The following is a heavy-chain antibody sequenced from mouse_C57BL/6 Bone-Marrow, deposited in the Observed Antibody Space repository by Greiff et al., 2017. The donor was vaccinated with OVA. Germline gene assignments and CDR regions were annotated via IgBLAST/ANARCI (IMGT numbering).Heavy chain of an antibody. V-gene: IGHV1-5*01. J-gene: IGHJ2*01. D-gene: IGHD6-1*01. CDR3: TRGLLRDYFDY. CDR2: IYPGNSDT. Sequence: EVQLQQSGPVLARPGASVKMSCKTSGYTFTSYWMHWVKQRPGQGLEWIGAIYPGNSDTSYNQKFKGKAKLTAVTSASTAYMELSSLTNEDSAVYYCTRGLLRDYFDYWGQGTTLTVSS. CDR1: GYTFTSYW.